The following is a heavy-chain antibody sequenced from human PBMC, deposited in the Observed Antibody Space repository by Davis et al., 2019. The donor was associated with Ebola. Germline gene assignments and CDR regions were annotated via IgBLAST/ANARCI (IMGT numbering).Heavy chain of an antibody. D-gene: IGHD6-19*01. CDR2: IYYSGST. J-gene: IGHJ6*02. Sequence: SETLSLTCTVSGGSISSYYWSWIRQPPGKGLEWIGYIYYSGSTNYNPSLKSRVTISVDTSKNQFSLKLSSVTAADTAVYYCARVRYSSGFFHKPYYYYGMDVWGQGTTVTVSS. CDR3: ARVRYSSGFFHKPYYYYGMDV. V-gene: IGHV4-59*12. CDR1: GGSISSYY.